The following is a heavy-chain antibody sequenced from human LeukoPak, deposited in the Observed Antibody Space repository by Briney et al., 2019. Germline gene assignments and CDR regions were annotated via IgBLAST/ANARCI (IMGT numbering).Heavy chain of an antibody. V-gene: IGHV3-23*01. Sequence: QSGGSLRLSCAGSGFNFSIFAMNWVRQAPGKGLEGVSSINGVGNSTYYADSVKGRFTVSRDNSKNTLYLQMNSLRAEDTALYYCAKRGLRGNWFHPWGQGTLVTVSS. CDR2: INGVGNST. CDR3: AKRGLRGNWFHP. J-gene: IGHJ5*02. CDR1: GFNFSIFA. D-gene: IGHD3-10*01.